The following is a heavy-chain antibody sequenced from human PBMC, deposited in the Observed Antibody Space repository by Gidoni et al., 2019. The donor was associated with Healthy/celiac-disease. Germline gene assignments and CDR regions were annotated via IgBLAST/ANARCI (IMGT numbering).Heavy chain of an antibody. CDR2: ISYDGSNK. D-gene: IGHD2-15*01. J-gene: IGHJ3*02. CDR3: ARDASVVVAAEGAFDI. Sequence: LEWVAVISYDGSNKYYADSVKGRFTISRDNSKNTLYLQMNSLRAEDTAVYYCARDASVVVAAEGAFDIWGQGTMVTVFS. V-gene: IGHV3-30-3*01.